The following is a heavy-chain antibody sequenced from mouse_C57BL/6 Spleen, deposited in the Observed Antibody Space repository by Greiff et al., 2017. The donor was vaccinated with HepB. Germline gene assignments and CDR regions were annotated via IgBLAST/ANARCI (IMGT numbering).Heavy chain of an antibody. CDR2: IYPGDGDS. CDR3: ARSGGSSPWYFDV. D-gene: IGHD1-1*01. Sequence: VQGVESGPELVKPGASVKISCKASGYAFSSSWMNWVKQRPGKGLEWIGRIYPGDGDSNYNGKFKGKATLTADKSSSTAYMQLSSLTSEDSAVYFCARSGGSSPWYFDVWGTGTTVTVSS. J-gene: IGHJ1*03. CDR1: GYAFSSSW. V-gene: IGHV1-82*01.